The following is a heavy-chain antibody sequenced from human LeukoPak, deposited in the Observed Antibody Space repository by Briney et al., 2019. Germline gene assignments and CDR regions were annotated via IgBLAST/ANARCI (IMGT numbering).Heavy chain of an antibody. CDR3: ARDSFDIVVVPAAPEEDAFDI. CDR1: GYTFTSYG. D-gene: IGHD2-2*01. V-gene: IGHV1-18*01. Sequence: ASVKVSCKASGYTFTSYGISWVRQAPGQGLEWMGWISAYNGNTNHAQKLQGRVTMTTDTSTSTAYMELRSLRSDDTAVYYCARDSFDIVVVPAAPEEDAFDIWGQGTMVTVSS. CDR2: ISAYNGNT. J-gene: IGHJ3*02.